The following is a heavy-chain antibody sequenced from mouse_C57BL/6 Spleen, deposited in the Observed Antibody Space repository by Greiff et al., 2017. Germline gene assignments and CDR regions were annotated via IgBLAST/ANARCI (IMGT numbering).Heavy chain of an antibody. J-gene: IGHJ1*03. D-gene: IGHD2-10*01. Sequence: VKLQESGAELVKPGASVKVSCKASGYTFTSYWMHWVKQRPGQGLEWIGRIHPSDSDTNYNQKFKGKATLTVDKSSSTAYMQLSSLTSEDSAVYYCARIPSLPTHWYFDVWGTGTTVTVSS. CDR3: ARIPSLPTHWYFDV. CDR1: GYTFTSYW. V-gene: IGHV1-74*01. CDR2: IHPSDSDT.